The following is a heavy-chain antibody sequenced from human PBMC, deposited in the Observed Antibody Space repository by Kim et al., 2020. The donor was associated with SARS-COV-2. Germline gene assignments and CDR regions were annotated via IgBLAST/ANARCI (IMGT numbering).Heavy chain of an antibody. D-gene: IGHD3-9*01. CDR1: GGSISSGGYY. J-gene: IGHJ4*02. V-gene: IGHV4-31*03. Sequence: SETLSLTCTVSGGSISSGGYYWSWIRQHPGKGLEWIGYIYYSGSTYYNPSLKSRVTISVDTSKNQFSLKLSSVTAADTAVYYCARGDDILTGYNRRTYDFDYWGQGTLVTVSS. CDR2: IYYSGST. CDR3: ARGDDILTGYNRRTYDFDY.